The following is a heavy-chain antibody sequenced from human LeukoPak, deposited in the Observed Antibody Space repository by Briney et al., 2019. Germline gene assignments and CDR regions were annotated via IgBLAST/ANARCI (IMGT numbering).Heavy chain of an antibody. Sequence: PGGSLRLSCVASGFTFSTYSMHWVRQAPGQGLEWVSCISPSSSYIYYADSLKGRFTISRDNANNTLYLEMSSLRADDTAVYYCARLEENDFWSCYYRNDFDYWGQVTLVTVAS. J-gene: IGHJ4*02. V-gene: IGHV3-21*04. D-gene: IGHD3-3*01. CDR2: ISPSSSYI. CDR1: GFTFSTYS. CDR3: ARLEENDFWSCYYRNDFDY.